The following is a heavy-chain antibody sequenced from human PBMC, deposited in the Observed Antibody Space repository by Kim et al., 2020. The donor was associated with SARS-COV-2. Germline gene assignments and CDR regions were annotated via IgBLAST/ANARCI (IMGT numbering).Heavy chain of an antibody. Sequence: GGSLRLSCAASGFTFSGSAIHWVRQASGKGLAWVGRISTKANSYATAYAASVRGSFSISRDDPKNKAYLQMHNLKTEDTAEYYNTRVPATTSTFCDAID. J-gene: IGHJ3*02. CDR3: TRVPATTSTFCDAID. CDR1: GFTFSGSA. D-gene: IGHD1-1*01. CDR2: ISTKANSYAT. V-gene: IGHV3-73*01.